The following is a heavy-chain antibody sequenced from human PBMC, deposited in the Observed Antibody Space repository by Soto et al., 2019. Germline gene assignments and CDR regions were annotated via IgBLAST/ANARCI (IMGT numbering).Heavy chain of an antibody. V-gene: IGHV4-4*07. D-gene: IGHD3-10*01. CDR3: ARGPGGFGEFSLDY. Sequence: SETLSLTCTVSGGSITTYHWSWIRQPAGKGLEWIGRIYSGGSTNYNPSLRSRVTVSVDMSKNQFSLKLSSLTAADTAVYYCARGPGGFGEFSLDYWGQGTMVTVSS. CDR1: GGSITTYH. CDR2: IYSGGST. J-gene: IGHJ4*02.